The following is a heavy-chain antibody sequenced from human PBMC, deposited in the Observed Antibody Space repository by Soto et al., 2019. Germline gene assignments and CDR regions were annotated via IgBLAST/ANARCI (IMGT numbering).Heavy chain of an antibody. CDR1: GYTFTSYG. CDR2: ISAYNGNT. D-gene: IGHD1-26*01. J-gene: IGHJ4*02. CDR3: ARRKERSGPNYFDY. V-gene: IGHV1-18*04. Sequence: GASVEICCKASGYTFTSYGITWVRQAPGQGLEWMGWISAYNGNTGYAQKFRGRVTMTRDTSISTAYMELSSLTSEDTAVYYCARRKERSGPNYFDYWGQGTLVTVSS.